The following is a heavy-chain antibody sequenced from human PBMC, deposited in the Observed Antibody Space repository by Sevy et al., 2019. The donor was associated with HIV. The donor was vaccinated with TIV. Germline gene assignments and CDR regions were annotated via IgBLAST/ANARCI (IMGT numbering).Heavy chain of an antibody. J-gene: IGHJ6*02. CDR3: AREQWMGIYYYYGMDV. V-gene: IGHV4-61*01. CDR2: IYYSGST. CDR1: GGSVSSGSYY. D-gene: IGHD6-19*01. Sequence: SETLSLTCTVSGGSVSSGSYYWSWIRQPPGKGLEWIGYIYYSGSTNYNPSLKSRVTTSVDTSTNQFSQKQSSVTAADTAVYYCAREQWMGIYYYYGMDVWGQGTTVTVSS.